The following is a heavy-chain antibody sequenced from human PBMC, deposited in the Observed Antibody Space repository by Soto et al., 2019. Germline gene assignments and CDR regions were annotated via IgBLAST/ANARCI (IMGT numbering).Heavy chain of an antibody. D-gene: IGHD3-9*01. J-gene: IGHJ5*02. CDR1: GYTFTSYA. CDR2: INAGNGNT. V-gene: IGHV1-3*01. Sequence: ASVTVSCKASGYTFTSYAMHWVRQAPGQRLEWMGWINAGNGNTKYSQKFQGRVTITRDTSASTAYMELSSLRSEDTAVYYCARGGLRYFDWQNWFDPWGQGTLVTVSS. CDR3: ARGGLRYFDWQNWFDP.